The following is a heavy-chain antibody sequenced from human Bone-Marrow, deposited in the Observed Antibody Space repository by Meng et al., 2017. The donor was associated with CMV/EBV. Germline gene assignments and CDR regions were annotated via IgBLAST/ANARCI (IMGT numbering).Heavy chain of an antibody. Sequence: SETLSLTCTVSGGSVSSGSYYWSWIRQPPGKGLEWIGYIYYSGSTNYNPSLKGRVTISVDTSKNQFSLKLSSVTAADTAVYYCARDRTIFGVVGYWGQGTLVTVSS. CDR2: IYYSGST. CDR1: GGSVSSGSYY. D-gene: IGHD3-3*01. V-gene: IGHV4-61*01. J-gene: IGHJ4*02. CDR3: ARDRTIFGVVGY.